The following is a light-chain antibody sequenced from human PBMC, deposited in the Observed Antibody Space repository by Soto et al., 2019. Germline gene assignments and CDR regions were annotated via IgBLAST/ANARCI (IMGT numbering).Light chain of an antibody. CDR2: GAS. V-gene: IGKV3-15*01. CDR3: QQYDNWPLT. Sequence: ERGMTQSPATLSVSPGERATLSCRASQSVGSNLAWYQQKPGQAPRLLIFGASSRATGVPARFSGSGSGTEFTLTINSLQSEDFAVYFCQQYDNWPLTFGPGTKVDIK. CDR1: QSVGSN. J-gene: IGKJ3*01.